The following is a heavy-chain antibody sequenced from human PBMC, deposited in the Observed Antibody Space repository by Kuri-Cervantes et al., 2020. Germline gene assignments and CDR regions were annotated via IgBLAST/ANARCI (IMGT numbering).Heavy chain of an antibody. D-gene: IGHD2-15*01. CDR2: ISGSGGST. Sequence: GGSLRLSCAASGFTFDDYTMHWVRQAPGKGLEWVSAISGSGGSTYYADSVKGRSTISRDNSKNTLYLQMNSLRAEDTAVYYCAKGTPFYGMDVWGQGTTVTVSS. CDR3: AKGTPFYGMDV. J-gene: IGHJ6*02. CDR1: GFTFDDYT. V-gene: IGHV3-23*01.